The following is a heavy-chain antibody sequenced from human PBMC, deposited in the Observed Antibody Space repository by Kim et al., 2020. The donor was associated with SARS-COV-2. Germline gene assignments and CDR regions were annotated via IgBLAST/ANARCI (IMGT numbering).Heavy chain of an antibody. V-gene: IGHV4-34*01. Sequence: KSRVSISVDTSKNQFSLKLSSVTAADTAVYYCARGLGITMIVVVNGPFDYWGQGTLVTVSS. CDR3: ARGLGITMIVVVNGPFDY. J-gene: IGHJ4*02. D-gene: IGHD3-22*01.